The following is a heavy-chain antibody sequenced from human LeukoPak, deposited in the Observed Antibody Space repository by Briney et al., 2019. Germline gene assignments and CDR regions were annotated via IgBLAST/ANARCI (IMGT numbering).Heavy chain of an antibody. J-gene: IGHJ4*02. CDR3: ARANFLYCSSTTCLFDY. D-gene: IGHD2-2*01. V-gene: IGHV1-2*02. CDR2: INPNSGDT. CDR1: GCTFTDYY. Sequence: GASVKVSCKASGCTFTDYYMHWVRQAPGQGFEWMGWINPNSGDTNYAQKFQGRVTMTRDTSISTAHMVLSRLRSDDTAVYYCARANFLYCSSTTCLFDYWGQGTLVIVSS.